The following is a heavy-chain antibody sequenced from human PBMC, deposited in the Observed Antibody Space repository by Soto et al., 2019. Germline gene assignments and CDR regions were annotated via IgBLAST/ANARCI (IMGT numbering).Heavy chain of an antibody. CDR2: IWYDGSRT. V-gene: IGHV3-33*01. Sequence: VPLVESGGGVVQPGTSLRLSCAASGFTFSTYGMHWVRQAPGKGLDWVALIWYDGSRTHYAESVKGRFTISRDNSKNTLLLQMNSLRVEDTAVYYCAREQIGVAGSTYDYWGQGTLVTVSS. CDR1: GFTFSTYG. CDR3: AREQIGVAGSTYDY. J-gene: IGHJ4*02. D-gene: IGHD6-19*01.